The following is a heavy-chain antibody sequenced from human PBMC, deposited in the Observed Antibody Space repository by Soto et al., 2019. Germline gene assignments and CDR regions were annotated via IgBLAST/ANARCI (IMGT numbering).Heavy chain of an antibody. CDR1: GYTFTSYY. V-gene: IGHV1-46*01. CDR3: ARESNGGNSDGSWFDP. D-gene: IGHD2-21*02. J-gene: IGHJ5*02. Sequence: ASVKVSCKASGYTFTSYYMHWVRQAPGQGLEWMGIINPSGGSTSYAQKFQGRVTMTRDTSTSTVYMELSSLRSEDTAVYYCARESNGGNSDGSWFDPWGQGTLVTVSS. CDR2: INPSGGST.